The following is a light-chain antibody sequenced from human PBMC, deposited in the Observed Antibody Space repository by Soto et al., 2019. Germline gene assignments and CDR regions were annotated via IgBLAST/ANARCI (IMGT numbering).Light chain of an antibody. Sequence: DLQMTQSPSSLSAAVGDRVTITCRASQSIKNWLAWYQQKPGKAPNLLIYTGSSLQSGVPSRFSGSGSGTDFTLTINSLQPEDFATYYCQQAASFPITFGQGTRLEIK. CDR2: TGS. CDR3: QQAASFPIT. CDR1: QSIKNW. J-gene: IGKJ5*01. V-gene: IGKV1-12*01.